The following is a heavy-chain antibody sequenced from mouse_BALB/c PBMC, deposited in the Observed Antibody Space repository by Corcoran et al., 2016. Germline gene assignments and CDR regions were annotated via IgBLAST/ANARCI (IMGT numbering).Heavy chain of an antibody. CDR1: GYTFSSYW. CDR3: ARGDGSSYWYFDV. D-gene: IGHD1-1*01. CDR2: ILPGSGST. Sequence: QVQLQQSGAELMKPGASVKISCKATGYTFSSYWIEWVKQRPGHGLEWIGEILPGSGSTNSNEKFKGKATFTADTSSNTAYMQLSSLTSEDSAVYYCARGDGSSYWYFDVWGAGTTVTVSS. V-gene: IGHV1-9*01. J-gene: IGHJ1*01.